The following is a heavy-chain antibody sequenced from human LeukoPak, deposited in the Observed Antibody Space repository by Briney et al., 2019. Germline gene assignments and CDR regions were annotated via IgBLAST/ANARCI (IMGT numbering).Heavy chain of an antibody. J-gene: IGHJ4*01. D-gene: IGHD1-1*01. CDR2: IDCGAGDT. Sequence: GASVKVSCKTSGYSFTAHYIHWVRQAPGQALQWLAYIDCGAGDTNYAQPFQGRVTVTRDKSINTAYLELSSLTFDDMAIYYCVRDPREPANDLDYWGRGTLVTVSS. CDR1: GYSFTAHY. V-gene: IGHV1-2*02. CDR3: VRDPREPANDLDY.